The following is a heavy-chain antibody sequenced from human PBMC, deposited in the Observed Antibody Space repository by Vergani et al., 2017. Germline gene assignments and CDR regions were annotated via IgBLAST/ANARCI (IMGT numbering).Heavy chain of an antibody. Sequence: QVQVVQSGAEVKKSGASVMVSCKTSGYTFSNYYMHWVRQAPGQGLEWMGIINPSGGHTNYAQKFQGRVTMTRDTSTSTVYMELSSLRSEDTAIYYCARGDYGILTGYRYWGQGNLVTVSA. CDR2: INPSGGHT. D-gene: IGHD3-9*01. CDR3: ARGDYGILTGYRY. J-gene: IGHJ4*02. V-gene: IGHV1-46*03. CDR1: GYTFSNYY.